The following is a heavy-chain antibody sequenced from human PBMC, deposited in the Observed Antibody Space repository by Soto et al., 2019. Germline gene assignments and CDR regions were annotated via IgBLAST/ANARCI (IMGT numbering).Heavy chain of an antibody. V-gene: IGHV1-69*01. CDR1: GGTFSSYA. D-gene: IGHD3-22*01. CDR3: ERGEYYYDASGQHDYYYGMDV. CDR2: IIPIFGTA. J-gene: IGHJ6*02. Sequence: QVQLVQSGAEVKKPGSSVKVSCKASGGTFSSYAISWVRQAPGQGLEWMGGIIPIFGTANYAQKFQGRVTITADESTSTSCMELSSLRSEDTAVYYCERGEYYYDASGQHDYYYGMDVWGQGTTVTVSS.